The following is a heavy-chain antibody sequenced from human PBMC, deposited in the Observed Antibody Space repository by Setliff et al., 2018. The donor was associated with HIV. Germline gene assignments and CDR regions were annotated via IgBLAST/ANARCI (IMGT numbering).Heavy chain of an antibody. V-gene: IGHV1-2*02. CDR1: GYTLAGYF. CDR2: INPNSGGT. Sequence: ASVKVSCKASGYTLAGYFMHWVRQAPGQGLEWMGWINPNSGGTNYAQKFQGRVTMTEDTSTYTAYMELSGLRSEDTALYYCAKVRPQYCNTASCYYFDSWGLGTRVTVSS. J-gene: IGHJ4*02. D-gene: IGHD2-2*01. CDR3: AKVRPQYCNTASCYYFDS.